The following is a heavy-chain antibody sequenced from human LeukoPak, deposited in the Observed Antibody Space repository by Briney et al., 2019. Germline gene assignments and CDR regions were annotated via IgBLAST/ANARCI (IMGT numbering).Heavy chain of an antibody. V-gene: IGHV4-59*12. D-gene: IGHD2-15*01. CDR2: IYYSGST. Sequence: SETLSLTCTVSGGSIISYYWSWIRQPPGKGLEWIGSIYYSGSTYYNPSLKSRVTISVDTSKNQFSLKLSSVTAADTAVYYCARASAVVAASSSGYYYYMDVWGKGATVTVSS. CDR3: ARASAVVAASSSGYYYYMDV. J-gene: IGHJ6*03. CDR1: GGSIISYY.